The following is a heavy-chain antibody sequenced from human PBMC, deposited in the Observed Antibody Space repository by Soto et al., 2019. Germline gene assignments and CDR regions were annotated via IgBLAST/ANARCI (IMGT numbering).Heavy chain of an antibody. CDR3: AKVGVKKAMDFSSGYYNWFDT. V-gene: IGHV1-46*04. CDR2: IDPSDDYT. CDR1: GYNFINYY. J-gene: IGHJ5*02. D-gene: IGHD3-3*01. Sequence: QVQLVQSGAEVKKPGASVKVSCKTSGYNFINYYVHWVRQAPGQGLEWVGIIDPSDDYTFYAEKLQGRVNLTTDASTSTLFMELTKLTSADTAIYFCAKVGVKKAMDFSSGYYNWFDTWGQGTLVTVSS.